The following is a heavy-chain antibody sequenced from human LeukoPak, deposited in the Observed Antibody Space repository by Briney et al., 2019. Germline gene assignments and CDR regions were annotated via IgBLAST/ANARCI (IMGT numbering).Heavy chain of an antibody. CDR2: ISSSGSTI. V-gene: IGHV3-11*01. D-gene: IGHD1-26*01. Sequence: PGGSLRLSCAASGFAFGGYAMSWVRQAPGKGLEWVSYISSSGSTIYYADSVKGRFTISRDNAKNSLYLQMNSLRAEDTAVYYCARGGSGNWFDPWGQGTLVTVSS. J-gene: IGHJ5*02. CDR3: ARGGSGNWFDP. CDR1: GFAFGGYA.